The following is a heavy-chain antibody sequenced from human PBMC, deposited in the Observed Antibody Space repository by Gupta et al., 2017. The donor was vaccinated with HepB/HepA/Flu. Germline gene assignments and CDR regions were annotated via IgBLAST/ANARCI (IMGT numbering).Heavy chain of an antibody. Sequence: QVQLVESGGGVVQPGRSLRLSCAASGFTFSSYAMHWVRQAPGKGLEWVEVISYDGSKKYDADSVKGRFTIARDNAKNTLYLQMKRLRAEDTAVYYGARAIVPSAFDYGGQGTLVTVSS. CDR1: GFTFSSYA. J-gene: IGHJ4*02. D-gene: IGHD2-2*01. CDR2: ISYDGSKK. V-gene: IGHV3-30-3*01. CDR3: ARAIVPSAFDY.